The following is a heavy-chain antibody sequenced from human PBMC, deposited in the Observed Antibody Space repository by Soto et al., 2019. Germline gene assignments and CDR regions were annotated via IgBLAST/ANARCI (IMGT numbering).Heavy chain of an antibody. CDR2: IWYDGSNK. CDR3: ARGYYDSSGIPGGFDP. V-gene: IGHV3-33*08. CDR1: GFTFSSYG. D-gene: IGHD3-22*01. Sequence: GSLRLSCAASGFTFSSYGMHWVRQAPGKGLEWVAVIWYDGSNKYYADSVKGRFTISRDNSKNTLYLQMNSLRAEDTAVYYCARGYYDSSGIPGGFDPWGQGTLVTVSS. J-gene: IGHJ5*02.